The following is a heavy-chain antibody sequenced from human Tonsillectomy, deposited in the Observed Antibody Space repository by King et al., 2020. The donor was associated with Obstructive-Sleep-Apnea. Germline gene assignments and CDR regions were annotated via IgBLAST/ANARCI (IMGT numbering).Heavy chain of an antibody. CDR1: GGSLTSSAYY. J-gene: IGHJ6*02. V-gene: IGHV4-31*03. CDR2: IYSTGAT. Sequence: VQLQESGPGLVKPSQTLSLTCTVSGGSLTSSAYYWTWIRRHPGRGLEWIGDIYSTGATDYSPALKNRLTISLDTPKSHFSLRLTSVTAADTAVYYCARGRSPSYFFGLDVWGQGTTVTVSS. CDR3: ARGRSPSYFFGLDV. D-gene: IGHD2/OR15-2a*01.